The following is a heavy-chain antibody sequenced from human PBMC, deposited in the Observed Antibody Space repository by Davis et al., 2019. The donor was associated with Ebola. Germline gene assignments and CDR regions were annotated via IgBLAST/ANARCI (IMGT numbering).Heavy chain of an antibody. CDR1: GDSVSSNSAA. CDR2: TYYRSKWYN. D-gene: IGHD2-15*01. CDR3: ARSYCSGGSCYSP. Sequence: SETLSLTCAISGDSVSSNSAAWNWIRQSPSRGLKWLGRTYYRSKWYNDYAVSVKSRITINPDTSKNQFSLQLNSVTPEDTAVYYCARSYCSGGSCYSPWGQGTLVTVSS. J-gene: IGHJ5*02. V-gene: IGHV6-1*01.